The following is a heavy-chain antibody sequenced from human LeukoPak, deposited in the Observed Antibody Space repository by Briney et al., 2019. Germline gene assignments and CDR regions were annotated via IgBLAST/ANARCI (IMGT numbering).Heavy chain of an antibody. D-gene: IGHD3-22*01. CDR1: GGSISSFY. J-gene: IGHJ3*02. CDR2: IYYSGST. Sequence: SETLSLTCTVSGGSISSFYWSWIRQPPGKGLEWIGYIYYSGSTNYNPSLKSRVTISVDRSKNQFSLKLSSVTAADTAVYYCARYYDSSGPSAFDIWGQGTMVTVSS. V-gene: IGHV4-59*12. CDR3: ARYYDSSGPSAFDI.